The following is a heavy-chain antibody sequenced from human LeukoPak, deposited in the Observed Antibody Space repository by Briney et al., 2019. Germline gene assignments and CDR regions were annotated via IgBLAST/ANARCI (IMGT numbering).Heavy chain of an antibody. CDR3: ASPTWIQLWLTGGGDAFDI. J-gene: IGHJ3*02. D-gene: IGHD5-18*01. CDR2: IYNSGST. V-gene: IGHV4-4*07. Sequence: SETLSLTCTVSGGSISSYYWSWIRQPAGKGLEWIGRIYNSGSTTYNPSLKSRVTMSVDTSKNQFSLKLSSVTAADTAVYYCASPTWIQLWLTGGGDAFDIWGQGTMVTVSS. CDR1: GGSISSYY.